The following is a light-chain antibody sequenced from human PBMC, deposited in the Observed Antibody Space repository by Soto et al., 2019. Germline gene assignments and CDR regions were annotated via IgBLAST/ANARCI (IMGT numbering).Light chain of an antibody. J-gene: IGKJ2*01. Sequence: DIQMTQSPSTLSASVGDRVTITCRASQSISRWLARYQQKPGKAPKLLIYDASSLESGVPSRFSGSGSGTDFTLTVSSLQPDDFATYYCQQYNTYPYTFGQGTKLEIK. CDR1: QSISRW. V-gene: IGKV1-5*01. CDR2: DAS. CDR3: QQYNTYPYT.